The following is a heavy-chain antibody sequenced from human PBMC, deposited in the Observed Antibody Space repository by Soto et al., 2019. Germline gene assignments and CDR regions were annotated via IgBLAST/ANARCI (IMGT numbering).Heavy chain of an antibody. Sequence: ESGGGLVKPGGSLRLSCAASGFRFSDYDMCWIRQAPGKGLEWISSIDGSGRTRFYADSVKGRFTISRDNAKNSLCLQMNSLRAEDMAVYYCAREGRGSSSSVLVYWGQGTLVTVSS. V-gene: IGHV3-11*01. D-gene: IGHD6-6*01. CDR1: GFRFSDYD. CDR2: IDGSGRTR. J-gene: IGHJ4*02. CDR3: AREGRGSSSSVLVY.